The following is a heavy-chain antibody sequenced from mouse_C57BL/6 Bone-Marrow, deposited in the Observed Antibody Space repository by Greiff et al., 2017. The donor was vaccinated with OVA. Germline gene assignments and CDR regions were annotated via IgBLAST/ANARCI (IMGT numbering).Heavy chain of an antibody. J-gene: IGHJ2*01. CDR3: ARKGNGNYFFDY. Sequence: EVMLVESEGGLVQPGSSMKLSCTASGFTFSDYYMAWVRQVPEKGLEWVANINYDGSSTYYLDSLKSRFIISRHNAKNILYLQMSSLKSEDTATYYCARKGNGNYFFDYWGQGTTLTVSS. V-gene: IGHV5-16*01. CDR2: INYDGSST. D-gene: IGHD2-1*01. CDR1: GFTFSDYY.